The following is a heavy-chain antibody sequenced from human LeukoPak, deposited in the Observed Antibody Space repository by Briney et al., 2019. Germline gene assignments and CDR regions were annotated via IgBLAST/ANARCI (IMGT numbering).Heavy chain of an antibody. CDR3: ARDQGGYYDSSGPFDY. V-gene: IGHV3-48*01. D-gene: IGHD3-22*01. J-gene: IGHJ4*02. Sequence: GGSLRLSCAASGFTFSSYSMNWVRQAPGKGLEWVSYISSSSSTIYYADSVKGRFTISRDNAKNSLYLQMNSLRAEDTAVYYCARDQGGYYDSSGPFDYWGQGTLVTVSS. CDR1: GFTFSSYS. CDR2: ISSSSSTI.